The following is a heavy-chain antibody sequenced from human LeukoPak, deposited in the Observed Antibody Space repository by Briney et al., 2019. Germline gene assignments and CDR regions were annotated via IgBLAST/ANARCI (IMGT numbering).Heavy chain of an antibody. Sequence: PSETLSLTCTVSGGSISSYYWSWIRQPPGKGLEWIGYIYYSGSTNYNPSLKSRVTISVDTSKNQFSLKLNSVTASDTAVYYCARDQQWLVARIDYWGQGTLVTASS. J-gene: IGHJ4*02. CDR3: ARDQQWLVARIDY. CDR1: GGSISSYY. D-gene: IGHD6-19*01. CDR2: IYYSGST. V-gene: IGHV4-59*12.